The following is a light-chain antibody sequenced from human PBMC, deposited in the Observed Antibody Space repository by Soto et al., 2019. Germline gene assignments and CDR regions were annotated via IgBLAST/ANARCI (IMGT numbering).Light chain of an antibody. CDR3: QHGRGMT. Sequence: ETVLTRAPGTLCLSSGERATLSCRASQSVSNSYLAWYQQKPGQAPRLLIYDASNRATGIPTRFNGSGSGTDFTLTTSSPEPADFAVYYGQHGRGMTFGQGTRLEIK. V-gene: IGKV3-11*01. CDR1: QSVSNSY. J-gene: IGKJ5*01. CDR2: DAS.